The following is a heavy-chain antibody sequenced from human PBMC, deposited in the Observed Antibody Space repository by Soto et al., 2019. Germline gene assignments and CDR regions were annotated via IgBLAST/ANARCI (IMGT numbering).Heavy chain of an antibody. J-gene: IGHJ4*02. CDR1: GGSISSGGYY. CDR3: ARERYGSGTLFDY. Sequence: QVQLQESGPGLVKPSQTLSLTCTVSGGSISSGGYYWSWIRQHPGKGLEWIGYIYYSGSTNYNPSLKSRVTISVDTSKNQFSLKLSSVTAADTAVYYCARERYGSGTLFDYWGQGTLVTVSS. V-gene: IGHV4-31*03. D-gene: IGHD3-10*01. CDR2: IYYSGST.